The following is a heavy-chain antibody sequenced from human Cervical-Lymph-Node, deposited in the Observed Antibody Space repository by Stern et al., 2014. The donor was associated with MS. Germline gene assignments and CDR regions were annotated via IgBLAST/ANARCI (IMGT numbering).Heavy chain of an antibody. D-gene: IGHD3-9*01. Sequence: VKLVQSGAEVKKPGSSVKVSCKASGGTFNVYAINWLRQAPGQGLEWMGGIIPIFGTANYAQKFQGRVTITADESTRTSSMQLSSLRYDDTAVYYCARDGRHTDNYGLDVWGQGTTVTVSS. J-gene: IGHJ6*02. CDR3: ARDGRHTDNYGLDV. CDR1: GGTFNVYA. V-gene: IGHV1-69*01. CDR2: IIPIFGTA.